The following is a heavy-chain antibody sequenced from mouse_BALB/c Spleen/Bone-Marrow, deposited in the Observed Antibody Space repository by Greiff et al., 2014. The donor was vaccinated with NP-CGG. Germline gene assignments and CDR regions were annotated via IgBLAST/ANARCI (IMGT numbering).Heavy chain of an antibody. Sequence: QVQLQQSGAELARPGASVKMSCKASGYTFTSYTMHWVKQRPGQGLEWIGYINPSSGYTNYNQKLKDKATLTADKSSSTACMQLSSLTSEDSAVYYCARESYGNWFAYWGQGTLVTVAA. V-gene: IGHV1-4*01. CDR2: INPSSGYT. J-gene: IGHJ3*01. D-gene: IGHD2-1*01. CDR1: GYTFTSYT. CDR3: ARESYGNWFAY.